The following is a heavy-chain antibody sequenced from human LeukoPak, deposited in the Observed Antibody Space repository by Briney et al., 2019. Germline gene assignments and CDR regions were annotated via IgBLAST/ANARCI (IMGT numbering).Heavy chain of an antibody. V-gene: IGHV1-18*04. D-gene: IGHD3-3*01. CDR1: GYTFTSYY. CDR3: ARVDDFWSGYGEKTSDY. Sequence: ASVKVSCKASGYTFTSYYMHWVRQAPGQGLEWMGWISAYNGNTNYAQKLQGRVTMTTDTSTSTAYMELRSLRSDDTAVYYCARVDDFWSGYGEKTSDYWGQGTLVTVSS. J-gene: IGHJ4*02. CDR2: ISAYNGNT.